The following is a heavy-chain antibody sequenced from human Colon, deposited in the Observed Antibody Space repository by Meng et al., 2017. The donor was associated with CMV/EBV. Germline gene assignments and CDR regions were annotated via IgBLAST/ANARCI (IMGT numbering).Heavy chain of an antibody. CDR3: ARAPYSGDHLTNDF. J-gene: IGHJ4*02. CDR2: INPNIGGT. V-gene: IGHV1-2*02. CDR1: GYTLTGYY. D-gene: IGHD1-26*01. Sequence: SGYTLTGYYIHWVRQTPGQGLEWMGWINPNIGGTYLAQKFQGRVTLTRDTSITTAYMHLGSLRSDDTAVYYCARAPYSGDHLTNDFWGQGTLVTVSS.